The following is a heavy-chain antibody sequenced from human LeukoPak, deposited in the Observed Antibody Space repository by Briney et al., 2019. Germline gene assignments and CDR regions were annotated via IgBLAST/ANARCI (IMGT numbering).Heavy chain of an antibody. CDR1: GGSISIYY. CDR2: IYYSGSP. J-gene: IGHJ2*01. D-gene: IGHD2-2*01. V-gene: IGHV4-59*01. Sequence: KPSETLPLTCTVSGGSISIYYWSWIRAPPGKGLEWIGYIYYSGSPNYNPSLKSRVTISVDSSKNQFSLKLSSVTAADTAVYYCARGPPLDCSSTSCYGGPYWYFDLWGRGTLVTVSS. CDR3: ARGPPLDCSSTSCYGGPYWYFDL.